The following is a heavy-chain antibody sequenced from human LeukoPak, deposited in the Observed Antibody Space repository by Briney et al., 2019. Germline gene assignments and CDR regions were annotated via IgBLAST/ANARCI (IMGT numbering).Heavy chain of an antibody. V-gene: IGHV4-59*01. D-gene: IGHD3-9*01. J-gene: IGHJ4*02. CDR1: GGSISSYY. CDR2: IDYSGST. Sequence: SETLSLTCTVSGGSISSYYWSWIRQPPGKGLEWIGYIDYSGSTNYNPSLKSRVTISVDTSKNQFSLKLSSVTAADTAVYYCARLTPGRARYFDYWGQGTLVTVSS. CDR3: ARLTPGRARYFDY.